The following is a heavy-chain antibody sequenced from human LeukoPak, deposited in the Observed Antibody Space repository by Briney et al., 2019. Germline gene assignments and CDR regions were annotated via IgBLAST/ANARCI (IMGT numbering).Heavy chain of an antibody. CDR1: GYTFTSNY. Sequence: ASVKVYCKASGYTFTSNYMHWVRKAPGQGLQMLRWINPNSGGTNYAQKFQGRVTMTRVASISTAFMAVSTLRSDDTAVYYCARGGNTMVRGVIINRNWFDPWGQGTLVTVSS. D-gene: IGHD3-10*01. J-gene: IGHJ5*02. V-gene: IGHV1-2*02. CDR3: ARGGNTMVRGVIINRNWFDP. CDR2: INPNSGGT.